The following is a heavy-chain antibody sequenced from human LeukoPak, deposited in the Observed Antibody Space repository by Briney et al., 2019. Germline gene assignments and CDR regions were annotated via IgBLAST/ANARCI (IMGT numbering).Heavy chain of an antibody. J-gene: IGHJ5*02. Sequence: GGSLRLSCAASGFTFDDYAMHWVRQAPGKGLEWVSLISGDGGSTYYADSVKGRFTTSRDNSKNSLYLQMNSLRTEDTALYYCADILTGSGIPWGQGTLVTVSS. CDR1: GFTFDDYA. CDR2: ISGDGGST. CDR3: ADILTGSGIP. D-gene: IGHD3-9*01. V-gene: IGHV3-43*02.